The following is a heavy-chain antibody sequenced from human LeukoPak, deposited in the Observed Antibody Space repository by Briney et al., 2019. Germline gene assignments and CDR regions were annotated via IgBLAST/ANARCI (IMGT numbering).Heavy chain of an antibody. CDR1: GFSVSNNY. D-gene: IGHD2-8*02. J-gene: IGHJ4*01. Sequence: GGSLRLSCAASGFSVSNNYVRWVRQPPGKGLEWVSVIYADGQTYYADSVRGRFTISRDNSKNTVYLQMSSLRAEDAAVYYCAREGIRHTGTWTFDYWGQEPWSPSPQ. CDR2: IYADGQT. CDR3: AREGIRHTGTWTFDY. V-gene: IGHV3-53*01.